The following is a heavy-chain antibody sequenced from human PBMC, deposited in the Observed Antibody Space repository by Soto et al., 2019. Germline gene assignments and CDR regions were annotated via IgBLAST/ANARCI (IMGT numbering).Heavy chain of an antibody. J-gene: IGHJ5*02. D-gene: IGHD6-19*01. CDR3: AKDFGVWIAVAGTCWFGP. Sequence: EVQLLESGGGLVQPGGSLRLSCAASGFTFSSYAMSWVRQAPGKGLEWVSAISGSGGSTYYADSVKGRFTISRDNSKNTLYLQMNSLRAEDTAVYYCAKDFGVWIAVAGTCWFGPWGQGTLVTVSS. V-gene: IGHV3-23*01. CDR2: ISGSGGST. CDR1: GFTFSSYA.